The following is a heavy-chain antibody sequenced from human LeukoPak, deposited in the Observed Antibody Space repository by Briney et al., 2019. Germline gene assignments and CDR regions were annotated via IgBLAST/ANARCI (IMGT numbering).Heavy chain of an antibody. CDR1: GFTFSSYG. J-gene: IGHJ4*02. Sequence: GGSLRLSCAASGFTFSSYGMHWVRQAPGKGLEWVSSISSSSSYIYYADSVKGRFTISRDNAKNSLYLQMNSLRAEDTAVYYCAKGLSGYLLLPSDYWGQGTLVTVSS. D-gene: IGHD3-22*01. CDR3: AKGLSGYLLLPSDY. CDR2: ISSSSSYI. V-gene: IGHV3-21*01.